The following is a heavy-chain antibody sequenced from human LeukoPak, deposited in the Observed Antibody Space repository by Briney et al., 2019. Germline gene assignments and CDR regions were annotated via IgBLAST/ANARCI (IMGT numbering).Heavy chain of an antibody. Sequence: GGPLRLSCAPSGFTFSRCAMSWVRQAPGKGLEGVSLMNGSGDSRYYADAVKGPSTISRDNAKNTLWLTMNSLRAEDTAVYYCAKGVTTVRIYYHGMDVWGQGTTVTVSS. CDR2: MNGSGDSR. V-gene: IGHV3-23*01. CDR1: GFTFSRCA. J-gene: IGHJ6*02. D-gene: IGHD4-17*01. CDR3: AKGVTTVRIYYHGMDV.